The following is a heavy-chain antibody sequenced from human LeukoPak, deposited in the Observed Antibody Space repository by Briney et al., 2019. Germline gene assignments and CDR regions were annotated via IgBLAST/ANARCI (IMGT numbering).Heavy chain of an antibody. V-gene: IGHV4-34*01. J-gene: IGHJ4*02. CDR3: ARAHDYGGPGFDY. Sequence: SETLSLTCAVYGGSFSGYYWSWIRQPPGKGLEWIGEINHSGSTNYNPSLKSRVTISGDTSKNQFYLKLRSVTAADTAVYYCARAHDYGGPGFDYWGQGTLVTVSS. CDR1: GGSFSGYY. D-gene: IGHD4-23*01. CDR2: INHSGST.